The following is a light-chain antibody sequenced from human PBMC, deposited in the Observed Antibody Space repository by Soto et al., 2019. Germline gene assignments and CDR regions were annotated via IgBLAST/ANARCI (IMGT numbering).Light chain of an antibody. CDR1: QSVSKY. Sequence: EIVLTQSPGTLALSPSEGATLSCRASQSVSKYLAWYQQKPGQAPRLLIYGASSRATGIPDSFSGSGSGTDFTLTISRLEPEDFAVYYCQQYGGSPQTFGQGTNVDI. CDR2: GAS. CDR3: QQYGGSPQT. J-gene: IGKJ1*01. V-gene: IGKV3-20*01.